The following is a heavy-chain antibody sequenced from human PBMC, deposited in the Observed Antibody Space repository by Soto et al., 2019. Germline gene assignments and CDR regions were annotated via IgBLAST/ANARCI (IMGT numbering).Heavy chain of an antibody. Sequence: EVQLVESGGGLVQPGGSLRLSCAASGFTFSSYWMSWVRQAPGKGLEWVANIKQDGSEKYYVDSVKGRFTISRDNAKKSLYLQMNSLRDEDTAVYYCARVLGIADPYNWFDPWGQGTLVTVSS. V-gene: IGHV3-7*01. CDR1: GFTFSSYW. J-gene: IGHJ5*02. CDR2: IKQDGSEK. D-gene: IGHD6-13*01. CDR3: ARVLGIADPYNWFDP.